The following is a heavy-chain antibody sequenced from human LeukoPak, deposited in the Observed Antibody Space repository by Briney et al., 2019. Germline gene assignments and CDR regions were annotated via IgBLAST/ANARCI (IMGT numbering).Heavy chain of an antibody. J-gene: IGHJ6*02. V-gene: IGHV4-59*08. D-gene: IGHD5-18*01. CDR3: AGQVDTAMAPHGMDV. CDR2: IYYSGST. Sequence: TSETLSLTCTVSGGSISSYYWSWIRQPPGKGLEWIGYIYYSGSTNYNPSLKSRVTISVDTSKNQFSLKLSSVTAADTAVYYCAGQVDTAMAPHGMDVWGQGTTVTVSS. CDR1: GGSISSYY.